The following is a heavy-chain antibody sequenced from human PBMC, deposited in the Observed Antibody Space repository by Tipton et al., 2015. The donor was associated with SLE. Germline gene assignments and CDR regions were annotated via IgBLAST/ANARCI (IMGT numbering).Heavy chain of an antibody. J-gene: IGHJ4*02. Sequence: SLRLSCAASGFTFNDYAMSWVRQAPGKGLEWVSVIYSGGGTSYADSVMGRFTISRDNSKNTLYLQMNSLRGEDTAVYYCGKDPRISYWGQGTQVTVSS. CDR3: GKDPRISY. CDR1: GFTFNDYA. D-gene: IGHD3-3*02. CDR2: IYSGGGT. V-gene: IGHV3-23*03.